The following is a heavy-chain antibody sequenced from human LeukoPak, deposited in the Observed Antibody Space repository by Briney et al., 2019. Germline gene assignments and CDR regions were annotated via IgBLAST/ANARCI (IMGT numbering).Heavy chain of an antibody. V-gene: IGHV1-2*02. J-gene: IGHJ5*02. CDR2: INPNSGGT. Sequence: ASVKVSCKASGYAFTGYYMHWVRQAPGQGLEWMGWINPNSGGTNYSQKFQGRVTITRDTSASTAYMELSSLRSEDTAVYYCARSATAYYGSGSPPGWFDPWGQGTLVTVSS. D-gene: IGHD3-10*01. CDR3: ARSATAYYGSGSPPGWFDP. CDR1: GYAFTGYY.